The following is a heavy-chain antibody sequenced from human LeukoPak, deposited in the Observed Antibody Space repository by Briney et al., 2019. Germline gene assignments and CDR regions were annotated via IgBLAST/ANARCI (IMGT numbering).Heavy chain of an antibody. J-gene: IGHJ4*02. V-gene: IGHV3-21*01. CDR1: GFTFSSYS. CDR2: ISSSSSYI. Sequence: GGSLRLSCAASGFTFSSYSMNWVRQAPGKGLEWVSSISSSSSYIYYADSVKGRFTISRDNAKNSLYLQMNSLRAEDTAVYYCARDLGGYHPPGHDYWGQGTLVTVSS. D-gene: IGHD3-22*01. CDR3: ARDLGGYHPPGHDY.